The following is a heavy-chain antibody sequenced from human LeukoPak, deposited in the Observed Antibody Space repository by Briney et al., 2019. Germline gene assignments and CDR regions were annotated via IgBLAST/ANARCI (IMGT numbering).Heavy chain of an antibody. CDR3: ARANYYDSSILDY. J-gene: IGHJ4*02. CDR1: GGSISSYY. CDR2: IYYSGST. V-gene: IGHV4-59*01. D-gene: IGHD3-22*01. Sequence: SETLSLTCTVSGGSISSYYWSWIRQPPAQGLEWIGYIYYSGSTNHNPSLKSRVTISVDTSKNQFSLKLSSVTAADTAVYYCARANYYDSSILDYWGQGTLVTVSS.